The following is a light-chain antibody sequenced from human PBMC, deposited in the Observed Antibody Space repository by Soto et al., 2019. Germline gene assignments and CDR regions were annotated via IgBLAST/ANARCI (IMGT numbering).Light chain of an antibody. CDR2: AAS. CDR1: RTISRY. J-gene: IGKJ3*01. Sequence: DIQMTQSPSSLSASVGDRVTITCRAGRTISRYLNWYQQKPGKAPKLLIYAASTLQSGVPSRFSGSGSGTDVTLTISSLQPEDFATYYFQQSYGTPNTFGPGTKVDIK. CDR3: QQSYGTPNT. V-gene: IGKV1-39*01.